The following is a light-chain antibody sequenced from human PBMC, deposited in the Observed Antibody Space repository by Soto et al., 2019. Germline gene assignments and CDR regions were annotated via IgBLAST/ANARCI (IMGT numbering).Light chain of an antibody. CDR2: EVS. Sequence: QSALTQPPSASGSPGQLVTISCTGTSSDVGGYNYVSWYQQHPGKAPKLMIYEVSNRPSGVSNRFSGSKSGNTASLTISGLQAEDEADYYCSSYTSSSTLVVFGGGTKVTVL. J-gene: IGLJ2*01. CDR3: SSYTSSSTLVV. CDR1: SSDVGGYNY. V-gene: IGLV2-14*01.